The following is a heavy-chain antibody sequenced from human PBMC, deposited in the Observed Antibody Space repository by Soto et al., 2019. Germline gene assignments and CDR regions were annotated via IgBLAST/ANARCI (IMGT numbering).Heavy chain of an antibody. CDR1: GGFVSSSSYS. V-gene: IGHV4-39*01. D-gene: IGHD2-2*03. J-gene: IGHJ6*02. CDR3: ARLNGYCISTNCHGYYGMDV. Sequence: SETLSLTCTVSGGFVSSSSYSWGWIRQSPGKGLEWIGTMYSSENTYYNPSLLSRVTISVDTSKNEFSLRLSSVTAADTAVYYCARLNGYCISTNCHGYYGMDVWGQGTTVTVSS. CDR2: MYSSENT.